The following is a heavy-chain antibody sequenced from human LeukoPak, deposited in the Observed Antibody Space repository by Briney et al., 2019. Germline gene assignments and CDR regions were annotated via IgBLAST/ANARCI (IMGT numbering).Heavy chain of an antibody. CDR1: GGSISSYY. Sequence: SETLSLTCTVSGGSISSYYWSWVRQPPGKGLEWIGYINYSGSSDYNPSLKRRVSFSVDTSKDQFSLRLSSVTAADTAVYYCGRRTYYDTLTGYNYWYFDLWGRGTLVTVSS. CDR2: INYSGSS. V-gene: IGHV4-59*01. CDR3: GRRTYYDTLTGYNYWYFDL. J-gene: IGHJ2*01. D-gene: IGHD3-9*01.